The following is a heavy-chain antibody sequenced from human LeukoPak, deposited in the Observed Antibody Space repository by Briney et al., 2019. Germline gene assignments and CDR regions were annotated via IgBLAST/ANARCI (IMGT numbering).Heavy chain of an antibody. CDR2: ISYDGSNK. J-gene: IGHJ4*02. Sequence: GGSLRLSCAASGFTFSSYGMHWVRQAPGKGLEWVAVISYDGSNKYYADSVKGRFTISRDNSKNTLYLQMNSQRAEDTAAYYCAKDSKSYGTFDYWGQGTLVTGSS. CDR1: GFTFSSYG. CDR3: AKDSKSYGTFDY. V-gene: IGHV3-30*18. D-gene: IGHD5-18*01.